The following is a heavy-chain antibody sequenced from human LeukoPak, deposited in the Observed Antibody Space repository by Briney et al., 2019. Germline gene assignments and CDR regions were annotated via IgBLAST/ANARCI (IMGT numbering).Heavy chain of an antibody. D-gene: IGHD2-2*01. CDR2: INPSGGST. V-gene: IGHV1-46*01. CDR3: ARGLSEDCSSTSCSAYLSGAFDI. J-gene: IGHJ3*02. CDR1: GYTFTSYY. Sequence: ASVKVSCKASGYTFTSYYMDWVRQAPGQGLEWMGIINPSGGSTSYAQKFQGRVTMTRDTSTSTVYMELSSLRSEDTAVYYCARGLSEDCSSTSCSAYLSGAFDIWGQGTMVTVSS.